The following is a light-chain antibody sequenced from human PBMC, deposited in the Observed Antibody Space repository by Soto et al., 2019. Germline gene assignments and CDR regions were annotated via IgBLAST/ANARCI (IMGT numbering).Light chain of an antibody. CDR1: SSHIGTGYD. V-gene: IGLV1-40*01. CDR3: QSYDTSLTGFVV. Sequence: QSVLTQPPSVSGAPGQRVTISCTGSSSHIGTGYDVHWYQQLPGTAPKLLIYGNNNRPSGVPDRFSGSKSGTSASLAITGLQADDEADYYCQSYDTSLTGFVVFGGGTKLTVL. J-gene: IGLJ2*01. CDR2: GNN.